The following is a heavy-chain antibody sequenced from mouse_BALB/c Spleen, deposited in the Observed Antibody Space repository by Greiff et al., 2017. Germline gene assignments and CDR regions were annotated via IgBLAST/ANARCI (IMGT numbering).Heavy chain of an antibody. J-gene: IGHJ3*01. CDR3: AREERLVAY. V-gene: IGHV2-9*02. CDR1: GFSLTSYG. Sequence: VQLKESGPGLVAPSQSLSITCPVSGFSLTSYGVHWVRQPPGKGLEWLGVIWAGGSTNYNSALMSRLSISKDNSKSQVFLKMNSLQTDDTAMYYCAREERLVAYWGQGTLVTVSA. CDR2: IWAGGST.